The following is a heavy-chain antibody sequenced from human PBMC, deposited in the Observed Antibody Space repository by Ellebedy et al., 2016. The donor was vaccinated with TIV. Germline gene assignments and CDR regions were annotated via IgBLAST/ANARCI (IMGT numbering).Heavy chain of an antibody. Sequence: GESLKISCKASGYIFTSNWIGWVRQMPGKGLAWMGIIYPGNSDIRYSPYTQGRATISADKSISTAYLQWSSLKATDTAMYYCARYEGATGAIDYWGQGTLVTVSA. V-gene: IGHV5-51*01. CDR2: IYPGNSDI. CDR1: GYIFTSNW. J-gene: IGHJ4*02. D-gene: IGHD1-1*01. CDR3: ARYEGATGAIDY.